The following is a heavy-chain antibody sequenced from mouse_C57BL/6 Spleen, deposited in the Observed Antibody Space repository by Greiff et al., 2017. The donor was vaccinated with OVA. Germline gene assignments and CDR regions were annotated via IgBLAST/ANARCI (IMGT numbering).Heavy chain of an antibody. CDR1: GYTFTDYN. D-gene: IGHD3-2*02. J-gene: IGHJ3*01. CDR3: ATQLRLRFAY. Sequence: VQLQQSGPELVKPGASVKIPCKASGYTFTDYNMDWVKQSHGKSLEWIGDINPNNGGTIYNQKFKGKATLTVDKSSSTAYMELRSLTSEDTAVYYCATQLRLRFAYWGQGTLVTVSA. V-gene: IGHV1-18*01. CDR2: INPNNGGT.